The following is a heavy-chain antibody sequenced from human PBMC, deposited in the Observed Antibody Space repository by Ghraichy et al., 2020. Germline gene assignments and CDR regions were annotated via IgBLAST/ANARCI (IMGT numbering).Heavy chain of an antibody. D-gene: IGHD3-3*01. CDR1: GGSISSSSYY. CDR2: IYYSGST. J-gene: IGHJ4*02. Sequence: SETLSLTCTVSGGSISSSSYYWGWIRQPPGKGLEWIGSIYYSGSTYYNPSLKSRVTISVDTSKNQFSLKLTSVTAADTAVYYCARRYYDFWSGYYGYFDYWGQGTLVTVSS. CDR3: ARRYYDFWSGYYGYFDY. V-gene: IGHV4-39*01.